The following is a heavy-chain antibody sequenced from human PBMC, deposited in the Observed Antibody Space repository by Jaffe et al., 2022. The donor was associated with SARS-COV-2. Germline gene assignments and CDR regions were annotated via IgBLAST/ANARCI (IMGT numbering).Heavy chain of an antibody. CDR1: GFTFSRYW. CDR2: IKGDGSEK. V-gene: IGHV3-7*01. J-gene: IGHJ4*02. D-gene: IGHD5-12*01. CDR3: VRDGYGGYDRAFDY. Sequence: EVQLVESGGNLVQPGGSLRLSCAVYGFTFSRYWMSWVRQAPGKGLEWVAQIKGDGSEKYYVDSVKGRFSISRDNAKNSLYLQMSSLRAEDTAVYHCVRDGYGGYDRAFDYWGQGTLVNVSS.